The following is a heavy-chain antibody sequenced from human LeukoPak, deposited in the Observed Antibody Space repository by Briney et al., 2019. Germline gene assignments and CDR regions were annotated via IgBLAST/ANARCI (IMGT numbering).Heavy chain of an antibody. Sequence: GESLKISCKGSGYSFTSYWIGGVRQMPGKGLEWMGIIYPGDYDTRYSPSFQGQVTISADKSISTAYLQWSSLKASDSAMYYCAIGGIVVVPAVSDAFDIWGQGTMVTVSS. D-gene: IGHD2-2*01. CDR2: IYPGDYDT. CDR3: AIGGIVVVPAVSDAFDI. CDR1: GYSFTSYW. V-gene: IGHV5-51*01. J-gene: IGHJ3*02.